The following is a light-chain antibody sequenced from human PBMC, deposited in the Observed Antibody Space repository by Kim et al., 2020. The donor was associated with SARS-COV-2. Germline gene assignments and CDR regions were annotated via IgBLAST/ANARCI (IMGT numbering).Light chain of an antibody. Sequence: SPGERATLSCRASQTVSIYLAWYQQKPGQAPRLLIYDASKRVTGIPARFSGSGSGTDFTLTINNLEPEDFAVYYCQQRSNWPSITFGQGTRLEIK. V-gene: IGKV3-11*01. CDR2: DAS. CDR1: QTVSIY. CDR3: QQRSNWPSIT. J-gene: IGKJ5*01.